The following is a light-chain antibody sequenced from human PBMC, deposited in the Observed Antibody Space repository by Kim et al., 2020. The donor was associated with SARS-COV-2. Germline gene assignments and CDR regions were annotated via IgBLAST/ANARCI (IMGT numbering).Light chain of an antibody. CDR3: QKNGSSPLT. CDR2: GAS. J-gene: IGKJ4*01. CDR1: QSVSSTY. Sequence: EIVLTQSPGTLSLSPGERATLSCRASQSVSSTYLAWYQQKPGQAPRLLIYGASRATGIPDRFSGSGSGTDFTLTISRLEPEDSAVYYCQKNGSSPLTFGGGTKVDIK. V-gene: IGKV3-20*01.